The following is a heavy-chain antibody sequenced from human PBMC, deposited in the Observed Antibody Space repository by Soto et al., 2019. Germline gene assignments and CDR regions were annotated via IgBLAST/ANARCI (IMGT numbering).Heavy chain of an antibody. D-gene: IGHD5-12*01. CDR3: ASGRPATYSGYGPTLDY. Sequence: APGKGLEWVAVISYDGSNKYYADSVKGRFTISRDNSKNTLYLQMNSLRAEDTAVYYCASGRPATYSGYGPTLDYWGQGTLVTVSS. CDR2: ISYDGSNK. J-gene: IGHJ4*02. V-gene: IGHV3-30*03.